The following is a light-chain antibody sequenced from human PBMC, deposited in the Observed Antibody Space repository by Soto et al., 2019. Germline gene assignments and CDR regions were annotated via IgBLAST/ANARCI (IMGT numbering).Light chain of an antibody. CDR3: AAWDDNLNVLV. V-gene: IGLV1-44*01. J-gene: IGLJ3*02. Sequence: QAVVTQTPSASGTPGQRVTFSCSGGSTNIGGNYVSWFQQLPGMAPKLLIYETYKRPSGVPDRFSGSKSGTSASLAISGLQSEDEADYYCAAWDDNLNVLVFGGGTKLTVL. CDR1: STNIGGNY. CDR2: ETY.